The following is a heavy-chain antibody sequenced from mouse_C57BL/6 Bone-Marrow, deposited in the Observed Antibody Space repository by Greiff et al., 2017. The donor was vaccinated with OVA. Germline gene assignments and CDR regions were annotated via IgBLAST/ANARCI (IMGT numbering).Heavy chain of an antibody. Sequence: QVQLKESGPELVKPGASVKISCKASGYAFSSSWMNWVKQRPGKGLEWIGRIYPGDGDTNYNGKFKGKATLTADKSSSTAYMQLSSLTSEDSAVYFCARRGGSSPFAYWGQGTLVTVSA. J-gene: IGHJ3*01. CDR2: IYPGDGDT. V-gene: IGHV1-82*01. CDR3: ARRGGSSPFAY. CDR1: GYAFSSSW. D-gene: IGHD1-1*01.